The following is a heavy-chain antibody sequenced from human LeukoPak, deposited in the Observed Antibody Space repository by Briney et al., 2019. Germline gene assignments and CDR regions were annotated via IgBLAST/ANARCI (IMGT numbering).Heavy chain of an antibody. J-gene: IGHJ5*02. CDR3: ARHWNNRFYP. CDR2: TYYRSKRYN. V-gene: IGHV6-1*01. Sequence: SPTLSLTCAISGDSFSTNIGTWNWIRQSPARGLEWLGRTYYRSKRYNEYAVSVNSRIIINADASRNQFSLHLNPGTPEDTAVYYCARHWNNRFYPWGQGTLVTVSS. CDR1: GDSFSTNIGT. D-gene: IGHD1-1*01.